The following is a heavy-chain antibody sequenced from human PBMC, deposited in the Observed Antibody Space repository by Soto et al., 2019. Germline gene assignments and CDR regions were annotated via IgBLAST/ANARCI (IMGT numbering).Heavy chain of an antibody. CDR1: GGSISSYY. Sequence: SETLSLTCTVSGGSISSYYWSWIRQPPGKGLEWIGYIYYSGSTNYNPSLKSRVTISVDTSKNQFSLKLSSVTAADTAVYYCARDSDYYYGMDVWGQGTTVTVSS. CDR2: IYYSGST. V-gene: IGHV4-59*01. J-gene: IGHJ6*02. CDR3: ARDSDYYYGMDV.